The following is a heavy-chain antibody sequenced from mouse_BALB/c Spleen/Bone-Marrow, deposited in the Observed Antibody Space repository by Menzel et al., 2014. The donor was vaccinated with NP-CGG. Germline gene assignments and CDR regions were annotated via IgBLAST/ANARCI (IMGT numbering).Heavy chain of an antibody. CDR2: INPSSAYT. J-gene: IGHJ3*01. CDR1: GYTFTSYT. Sequence: VQLQQSAAELARPGASVKMSCKASGYTFTSYTMHWIKQRPGQGLEWIGYINPSSAYTEYNQKCKDKTTLTADTSSSTAYMQLSSLTSEDSAVYYCARGGTARAAWFAYWGQGTLVTVSA. D-gene: IGHD3-3*01. CDR3: ARGGTARAAWFAY. V-gene: IGHV1-4*02.